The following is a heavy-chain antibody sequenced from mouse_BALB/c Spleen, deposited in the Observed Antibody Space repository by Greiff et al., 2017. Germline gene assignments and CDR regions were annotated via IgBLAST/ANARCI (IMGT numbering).Heavy chain of an antibody. CDR2: IWAGGST. CDR3: ARASPSLLFDYYGSSPFAY. V-gene: IGHV2-9*02. D-gene: IGHD1-1*01. CDR1: GFSLTSYG. Sequence: QVHVKQSGPGLVAPSQSLSITCTVSGFSLTSYGVHWVRQPPGKGLEWLGVIWAGGSTNYNSALMSRLSISKDNSKSQVFLKMNSLQTDDTAMYYCARASPSLLFDYYGSSPFAYWGQGTLVTVSA. J-gene: IGHJ3*01.